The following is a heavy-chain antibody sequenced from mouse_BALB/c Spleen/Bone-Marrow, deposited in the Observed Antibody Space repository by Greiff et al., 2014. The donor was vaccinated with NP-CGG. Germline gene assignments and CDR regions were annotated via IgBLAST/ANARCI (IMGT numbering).Heavy chain of an antibody. Sequence: DLAKPGASVKLSCKASGYTFTSYWINWIKQRPGQGLEWIGRIAPGSGSTYYDEMFKGKATLTVDTSSSTAYIQLSSLSSEDSAVYSCARSYYGRAMDYWGQGTSVTVSS. D-gene: IGHD1-1*01. J-gene: IGHJ4*01. V-gene: IGHV1S41*01. CDR1: GYTFTSYW. CDR2: IAPGSGST. CDR3: ARSYYGRAMDY.